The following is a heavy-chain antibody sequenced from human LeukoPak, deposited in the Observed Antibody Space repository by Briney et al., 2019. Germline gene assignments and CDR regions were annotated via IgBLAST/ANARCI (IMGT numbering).Heavy chain of an antibody. CDR3: AREVGPVSSSWDYYYYYYMDV. Sequence: SETLSLTCTVSGYSISSGYYWGWIRQPPGKGLEWIGSIYHSGSTYYNPSLKSRVTISVDTSKNQFSLKLSSVTAADTAVYYCAREVGPVSSSWDYYYYYYMDVWGKGTTVTVSS. D-gene: IGHD6-6*01. CDR1: GYSISSGYY. V-gene: IGHV4-38-2*02. CDR2: IYHSGST. J-gene: IGHJ6*03.